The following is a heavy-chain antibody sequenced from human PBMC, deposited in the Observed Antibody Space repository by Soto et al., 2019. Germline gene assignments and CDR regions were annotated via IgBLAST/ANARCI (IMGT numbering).Heavy chain of an antibody. J-gene: IGHJ4*02. V-gene: IGHV4-31*11. Sequence: TLSLTWAVCGRSISSYYCSWIRQHPGKSLEWVGYIYYSGRTYYNPTLKSRVTISVDKSKNKISLKLSSLTAADTAVYYSARGYGGDDYFDYWGQGTLVTVSS. CDR1: GRSISSYY. D-gene: IGHD4-17*01. CDR3: ARGYGGDDYFDY. CDR2: IYYSGRT.